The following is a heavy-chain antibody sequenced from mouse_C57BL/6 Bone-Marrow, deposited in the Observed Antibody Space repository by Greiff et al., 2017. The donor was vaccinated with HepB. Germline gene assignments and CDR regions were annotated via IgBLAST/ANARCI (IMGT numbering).Heavy chain of an antibody. V-gene: IGHV5-16*01. J-gene: IGHJ1*03. Sequence: EVQVVESEGGLVQPGSSMKLSCTASGFTFSDYYMAWVRQVPEKGLEWVANINYDGSSTYYLDSLKSRFIISRDNAKNILYLQMSSLKSEDTATYYCARGVVARYWYFDVWGTGTTVTVSS. CDR3: ARGVVARYWYFDV. D-gene: IGHD1-1*01. CDR1: GFTFSDYY. CDR2: INYDGSST.